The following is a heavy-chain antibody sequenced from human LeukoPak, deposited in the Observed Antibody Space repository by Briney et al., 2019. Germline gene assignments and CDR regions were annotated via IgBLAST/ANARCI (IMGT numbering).Heavy chain of an antibody. CDR2: IKPHSGDT. CDR3: ARETGACTSTTCYRYFDY. J-gene: IGHJ4*02. Sequence: ASVKVSCKASGYTFTGFYIHWVRQAPGQGLEWMGWIKPHSGDTNYAQRFQDWVTMTRDTSLSTAYMEVSRLRSDDTAVYYGARETGACTSTTCYRYFDYWGQGTLVTVSS. D-gene: IGHD2-2*02. V-gene: IGHV1-2*04. CDR1: GYTFTGFY.